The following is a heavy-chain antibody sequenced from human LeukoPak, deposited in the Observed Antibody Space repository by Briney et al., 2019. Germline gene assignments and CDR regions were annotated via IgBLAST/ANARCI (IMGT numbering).Heavy chain of an antibody. CDR3: ARGGVSSYLDY. J-gene: IGHJ4*02. Sequence: VSVKVSCKASGYTLTSYAMHWVRQAPGQRLEWMGWINAGNGNTKYSQKFQGRVTITRDTSASTAYMELSSLRSEDTAVYYCARGGVSSYLDYWGQGTLVTVSS. CDR1: GYTLTSYA. V-gene: IGHV1-3*01. CDR2: INAGNGNT. D-gene: IGHD2-2*01.